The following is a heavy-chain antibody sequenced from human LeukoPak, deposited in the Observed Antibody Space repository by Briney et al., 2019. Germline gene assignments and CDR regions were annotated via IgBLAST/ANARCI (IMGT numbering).Heavy chain of an antibody. Sequence: GGPLRLSCAASGFTFSSYGMHWVRQAPGKGLEWVAFIRYDGSNKYYADSVKGRFTISRDNSKNTLYLQMNSLRAEDTAVYYCAKDRRNNYEVCDYWGQGTLVTVSS. CDR2: IRYDGSNK. V-gene: IGHV3-30*02. CDR1: GFTFSSYG. J-gene: IGHJ4*02. D-gene: IGHD4-11*01. CDR3: AKDRRNNYEVCDY.